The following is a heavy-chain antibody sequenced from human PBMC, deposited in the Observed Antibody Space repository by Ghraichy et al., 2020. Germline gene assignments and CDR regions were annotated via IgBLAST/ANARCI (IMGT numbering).Heavy chain of an antibody. Sequence: LSLTCTVSGGSISSGNYYWSWIRQPAGKGLEWIGRVHPSGNTNYNPSLKSRVTMSVDTSKNQFSLKLSSVTAADTAVYYCARDPITGTATFDFWGQGTLATVSS. CDR3: ARDPITGTATFDF. CDR1: GGSISSGNYY. J-gene: IGHJ4*02. D-gene: IGHD1-20*01. V-gene: IGHV4-61*02. CDR2: VHPSGNT.